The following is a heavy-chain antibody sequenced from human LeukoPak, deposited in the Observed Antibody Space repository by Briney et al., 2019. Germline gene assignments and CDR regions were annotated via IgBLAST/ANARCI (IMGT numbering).Heavy chain of an antibody. CDR1: GFIFDDYA. CDR3: AKGKDYYDSSGYYYPFDY. J-gene: IGHJ4*02. V-gene: IGHV3-9*01. Sequence: GGSLRLSCAASGFIFDDYAMHWVRQAPGKGLEWVSGISWNSGSIGYADSVKGRFTISRDNAKNSLYLQMNSLRAEDTALYYCAKGKDYYDSSGYYYPFDYWGQGTLVTVSS. D-gene: IGHD3-22*01. CDR2: ISWNSGSI.